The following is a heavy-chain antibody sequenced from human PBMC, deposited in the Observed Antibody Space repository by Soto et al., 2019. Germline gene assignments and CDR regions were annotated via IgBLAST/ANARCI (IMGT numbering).Heavy chain of an antibody. CDR3: AKDHGEYSSGWYRYYYYGMDV. V-gene: IGHV3-30*18. Sequence: PGGSLTLSCAAYGFSFSSYGMHWVRPAPGKGLERVAVRKYDGSNKYYEDSVKGRFTIARDNSKNTLYLQMNSLRTEDTAVYYFAKDHGEYSSGWYRYYYYGMDVWGQGTTVTVSS. D-gene: IGHD6-19*01. CDR2: RKYDGSNK. J-gene: IGHJ6*02. CDR1: GFSFSSYG.